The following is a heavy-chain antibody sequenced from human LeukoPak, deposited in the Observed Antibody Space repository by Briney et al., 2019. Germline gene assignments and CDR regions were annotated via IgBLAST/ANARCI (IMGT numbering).Heavy chain of an antibody. J-gene: IGHJ4*02. CDR3: STGYSYGITYYFDF. Sequence: PGRSLRLSCETSGFIFDDYALHWVRQAPGQGLEWVARASWNSGSIGYADSVKGRFTISRDNVKNSLYLQMNSLRTEDTAFYYCSTGYSYGITYYFDFWGQGTLVTVSS. CDR2: ASWNSGSI. V-gene: IGHV3-9*01. CDR1: GFIFDDYA. D-gene: IGHD5-18*01.